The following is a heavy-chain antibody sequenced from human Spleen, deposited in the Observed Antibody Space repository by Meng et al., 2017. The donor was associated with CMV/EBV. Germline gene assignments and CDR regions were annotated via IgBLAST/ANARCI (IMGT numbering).Heavy chain of an antibody. V-gene: IGHV3-30*02. J-gene: IGHJ4*02. Sequence: GESLKISCTASGFSFMTYGMNWVRQAPGKGLEWVALIRYDGSNKYYADSVKGRFTISRDTSKNTLYLQMNSLRAEDTAVYYCAREPNSNLLDYWGQGTLVTVSS. D-gene: IGHD4-11*01. CDR1: GFSFMTYG. CDR3: AREPNSNLLDY. CDR2: IRYDGSNK.